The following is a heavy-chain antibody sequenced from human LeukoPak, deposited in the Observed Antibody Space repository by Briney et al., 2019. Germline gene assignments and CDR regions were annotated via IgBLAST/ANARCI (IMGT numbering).Heavy chain of an antibody. D-gene: IGHD2-2*01. Sequence: GGSLRLSCAASGFTVSNNYMSWVRQVPGKGLEWVSVIYSGGSTYYADSVKGRFTISRDNSKNTLYLQMNSLRAEDTAVYYCASGRPAAGYGMDVWGQGTTVTVSS. V-gene: IGHV3-66*01. CDR3: ASGRPAAGYGMDV. CDR1: GFTVSNNY. CDR2: IYSGGST. J-gene: IGHJ6*02.